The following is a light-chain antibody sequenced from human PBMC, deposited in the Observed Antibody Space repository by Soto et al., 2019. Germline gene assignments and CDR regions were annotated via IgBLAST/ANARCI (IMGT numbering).Light chain of an antibody. CDR1: QNIVKY. J-gene: IGKJ2*01. V-gene: IGKV1-39*01. CDR2: GAS. CDR3: QQSYSNLYT. Sequence: DIQMTQSPSSLSASVGDRVTITCRASQNIVKYLNWYQQTPGQAPKLLIYGASRLESGVPSRFSGLGSGTFFTLTIISLQPEDFAIYYCQQSYSNLYTFGQGTRLEI.